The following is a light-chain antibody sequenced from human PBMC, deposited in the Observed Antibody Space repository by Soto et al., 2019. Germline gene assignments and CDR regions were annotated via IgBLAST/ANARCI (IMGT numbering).Light chain of an antibody. Sequence: QSVLTQPPSVSGSPGQSVAISCTGTSSDVGSSNGVSWYQQPPGTAPKLMIYDVSNRPSGVPDRFSGSKSGNAASLTISGLQAEDEADYYCSSYTSSSTYVFGTGTKVTVL. CDR1: SSDVGSSNG. CDR3: SSYTSSSTYV. CDR2: DVS. J-gene: IGLJ1*01. V-gene: IGLV2-18*02.